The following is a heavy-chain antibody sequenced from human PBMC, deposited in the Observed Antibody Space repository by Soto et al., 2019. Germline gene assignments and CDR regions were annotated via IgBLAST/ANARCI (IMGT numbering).Heavy chain of an antibody. D-gene: IGHD3-22*01. CDR1: GFTFDDYA. Sequence: GGSLRLSCAASGFTFDDYAMHWVRQAPGKGLEGVSGISWNSGIIGYADSVKGRFTISRDNAKNSLYLQMNSLRAEDTALYYCAKDLARDSSGYYYSAFDIWGQGTMVTVSS. CDR3: AKDLARDSSGYYYSAFDI. V-gene: IGHV3-9*01. CDR2: ISWNSGII. J-gene: IGHJ3*02.